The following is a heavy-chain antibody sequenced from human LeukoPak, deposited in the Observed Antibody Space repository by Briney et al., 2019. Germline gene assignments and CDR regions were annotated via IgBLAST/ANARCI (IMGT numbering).Heavy chain of an antibody. J-gene: IGHJ3*02. CDR2: ISWNSGSI. CDR3: AKDDSSSWYSGYPFDI. CDR1: GFIFGDYA. Sequence: PGGSLRLSCAASGFIFGDYAMHWVRQAPGKGLEWVSGISWNSGSIGYADSVKGRFIISRDNAKNALHLQMTSLRAEDTALYYCAKDDSSSWYSGYPFDIWGQGTMVTVSS. V-gene: IGHV3-9*01. D-gene: IGHD6-13*01.